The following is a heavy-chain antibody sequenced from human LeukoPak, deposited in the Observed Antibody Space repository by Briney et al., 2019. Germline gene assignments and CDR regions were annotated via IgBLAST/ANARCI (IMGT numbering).Heavy chain of an antibody. D-gene: IGHD3-16*01. V-gene: IGHV4-59*01. Sequence: SETLSLTCTVSGGSISSYYWSWIRQPPGKGLEWIGYIYYSGSTNYNPSLKSRVTISVDTSKNQFSLKLSSVTAADTAVYYCARTTHIQGDEAFGIWGQGTMVTVSS. J-gene: IGHJ3*02. CDR1: GGSISSYY. CDR2: IYYSGST. CDR3: ARTTHIQGDEAFGI.